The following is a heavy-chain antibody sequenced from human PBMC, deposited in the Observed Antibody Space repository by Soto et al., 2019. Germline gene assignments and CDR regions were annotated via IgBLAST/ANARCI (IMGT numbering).Heavy chain of an antibody. CDR3: SRGILV. D-gene: IGHD5-18*01. CDR2: ISYGGST. J-gene: IGHJ4*02. V-gene: IGHV4-31*03. CDR1: GGSINSGGYC. Sequence: QVQLQESGPGLVKPSQTLSLTCTVSGGSINSGGYCWSWIPQHPGKGLDWIGCISYGGSTSYNPSLKSRGTISVDTSKNQFALKLTSVTAADTAVYYCSRGILVWGQGALITVSS.